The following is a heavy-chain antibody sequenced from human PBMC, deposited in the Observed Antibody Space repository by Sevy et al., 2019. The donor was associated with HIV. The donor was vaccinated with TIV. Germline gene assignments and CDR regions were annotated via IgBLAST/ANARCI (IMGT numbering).Heavy chain of an antibody. V-gene: IGHV3-7*03. Sequence: GESLKISCVASGFTFSNYWMSWVRQAPGKGLEWVANIKRDGSEKYYVASVKGRFTISRDNDKTSLYLQMNGLRDEDTAVYYCARDCNSATCLWGLDVWGPGTTVTVSS. CDR3: ARDCNSATCLWGLDV. CDR1: GFTFSNYW. CDR2: IKRDGSEK. D-gene: IGHD1-26*01. J-gene: IGHJ6*02.